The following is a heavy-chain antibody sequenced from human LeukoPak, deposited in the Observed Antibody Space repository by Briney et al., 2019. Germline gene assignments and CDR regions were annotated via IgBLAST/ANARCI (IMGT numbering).Heavy chain of an antibody. CDR2: IIPILGIA. V-gene: IGHV1-69*04. CDR3: ARVGEMATANWFDP. J-gene: IGHJ5*02. D-gene: IGHD5-24*01. CDR1: GGTFSSYA. Sequence: RASVKVSCKASGGTFSSYAISWVRQAPGQGLEWMGRIIPILGIANYAQKFQGRVTITADKSTSTAYMELSSLRSEDTAVYYCARVGEMATANWFDPWGQGTLVTVSS.